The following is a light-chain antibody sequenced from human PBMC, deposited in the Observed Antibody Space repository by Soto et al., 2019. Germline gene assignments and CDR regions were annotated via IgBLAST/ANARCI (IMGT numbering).Light chain of an antibody. CDR3: QQYGSSVYT. J-gene: IGKJ2*01. Sequence: EIVLTQSPGTLSLSPGERVTLSCRASQSVSRSYLAWYQQKPGQAPRLLIYGASSRATGIPDRFSGSGSGTDFTLTISRLEPEDFAVYYCQQYGSSVYTFGQGTKLEIK. CDR1: QSVSRSY. CDR2: GAS. V-gene: IGKV3-20*01.